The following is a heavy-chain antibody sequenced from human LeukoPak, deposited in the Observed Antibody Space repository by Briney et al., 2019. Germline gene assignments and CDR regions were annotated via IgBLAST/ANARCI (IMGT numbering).Heavy chain of an antibody. Sequence: PSETLSLTCAVYGGSFSGYYWSWIRQPPGKGLEWIGEINHSGSTNYNPSLKSRVTISVDTSKNQFSLKLSSVTAADTAVYYCARVHLNNWFDPWGQGTLVTVSS. CDR3: ARVHLNNWFDP. CDR2: INHSGST. J-gene: IGHJ5*02. CDR1: GGSFSGYY. V-gene: IGHV4-34*01.